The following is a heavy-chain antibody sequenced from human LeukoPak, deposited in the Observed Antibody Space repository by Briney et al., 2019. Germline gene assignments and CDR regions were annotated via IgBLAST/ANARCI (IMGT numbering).Heavy chain of an antibody. D-gene: IGHD3-10*01. CDR2: INTNTGNP. Sequence: ASVKVSCKASGYTFTSYAMNWVRQAPGQGLEWMGWINTNTGNPTYAQGFTGRFVFSLDTSVSTAYLQISSLEAEDTAVYYCARDGGLLWFGELLPRNIYYYYGMDVWGQGTTVTVSS. CDR1: GYTFTSYA. J-gene: IGHJ6*02. CDR3: ARDGGLLWFGELLPRNIYYYYGMDV. V-gene: IGHV7-4-1*02.